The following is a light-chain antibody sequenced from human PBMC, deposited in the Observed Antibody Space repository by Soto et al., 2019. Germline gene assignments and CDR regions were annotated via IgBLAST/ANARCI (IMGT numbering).Light chain of an antibody. CDR3: MQGTHWPPT. CDR1: QGLVYGDGHTY. Sequence: DVVMTQSPLSLPVTLGQAASISCRSSQGLVYGDGHTYMHWFQQRPGQSPRRLIYKVSNRDSGVPERFSGSASGTNSTLKISRVVAEDVGVYYCMQGTHWPPTFGGGTKVEIK. V-gene: IGKV2-30*01. J-gene: IGKJ4*01. CDR2: KVS.